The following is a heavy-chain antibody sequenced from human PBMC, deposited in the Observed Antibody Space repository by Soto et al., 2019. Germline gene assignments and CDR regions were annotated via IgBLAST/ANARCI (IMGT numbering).Heavy chain of an antibody. J-gene: IGHJ4*02. CDR2: INAGSGYT. D-gene: IGHD3-10*01. CDR3: ARDRFYGPGTFNYFGY. V-gene: IGHV1-3*01. Sequence: QVLLVQSGAEVKKPGASVRVSCEASGYTFTSYAMHWVRQAPGQRLEWRGWINAGSGYTKYSQKFQGRVTITRDTSASAAYMELSSLSSEDTAVYYCARDRFYGPGTFNYFGYWGQGTLVTVSS. CDR1: GYTFTSYA.